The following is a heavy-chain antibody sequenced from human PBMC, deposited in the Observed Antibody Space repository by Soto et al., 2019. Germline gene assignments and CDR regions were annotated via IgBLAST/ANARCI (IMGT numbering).Heavy chain of an antibody. J-gene: IGHJ4*02. D-gene: IGHD6-6*01. CDR2: IIPIFGKP. CDR3: ARERLAARPDPFFDF. CDR1: GGTFNSYA. Sequence: SVKVSCKASGGTFNSYAISWVRQAPGQGLEWMGGIIPIFGKPNYAQKFQDRLTITADTSAITAYMELSSLKSEDTAMYFCARERLAARPDPFFDFWGQGTLVTVSS. V-gene: IGHV1-69*06.